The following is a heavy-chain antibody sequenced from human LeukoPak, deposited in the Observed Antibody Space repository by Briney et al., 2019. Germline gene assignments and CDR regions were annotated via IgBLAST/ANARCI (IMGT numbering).Heavy chain of an antibody. CDR3: ARVRYVVGMRQNFHC. CDR1: TGSTSSICYS. V-gene: IGHV4-39*01. CDR2: IYYSGST. Sequence: PSETRFLTCTPSTGSTSSICYSWGRVRQPPGKGLEWIASIYYSGSTYYNPSLKSRVTISLHMSKNQFSLKLSSVTAADTAVYYCARVRYVVGMRQNFHCWGRGTLVTVSS. D-gene: IGHD6-19*01. J-gene: IGHJ4*02.